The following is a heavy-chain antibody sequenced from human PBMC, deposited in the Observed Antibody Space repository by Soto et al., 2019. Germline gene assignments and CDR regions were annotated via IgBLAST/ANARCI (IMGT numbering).Heavy chain of an antibody. CDR1: GFTFSSYA. V-gene: IGHV3-23*01. Sequence: EVQLLESGGGLVQPGGSLRLSCAASGFTFSSYAMSWVRQAPGKGLEWVSAISGSGGSTYYADSVKGRFTISRDNSKNARYLQMNSLRAEDTAVYYCAKDRGRLNGRDVWGQGTTVTVSS. D-gene: IGHD2-15*01. CDR2: ISGSGGST. CDR3: AKDRGRLNGRDV. J-gene: IGHJ6*02.